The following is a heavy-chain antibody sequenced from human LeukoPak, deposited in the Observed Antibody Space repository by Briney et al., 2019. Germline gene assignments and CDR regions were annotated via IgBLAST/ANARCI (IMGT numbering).Heavy chain of an antibody. CDR3: ASPGVLCSGGSCFDY. J-gene: IGHJ4*02. CDR1: GFTFSPYP. Sequence: GGSLRLSCAASGFTFSPYPMNWVRQAPGKGLEWVSSISSSSDYINYAASLRGRFTISRDNARNSVYLQMNSLRAEDTAVYYCASPGVLCSGGSCFDYWGQGTLVTVSS. D-gene: IGHD2-15*01. V-gene: IGHV3-21*01. CDR2: ISSSSDYI.